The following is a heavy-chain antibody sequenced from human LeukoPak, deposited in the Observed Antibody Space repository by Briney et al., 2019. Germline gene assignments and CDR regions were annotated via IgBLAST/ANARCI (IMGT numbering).Heavy chain of an antibody. J-gene: IGHJ4*02. CDR1: GGSISSSTYY. D-gene: IGHD3-22*01. CDR3: ARHEFGYYDSSYYFDS. Sequence: SETLSLTCTVSGGSISSSTYYWGWIRQPPGKGLEWIASIYYSGSTYYNPSLKSRVTIPVDTSENQFSLKLSSVTAADTAVYYCARHEFGYYDSSYYFDSWGQGTLVTVSS. CDR2: IYYSGST. V-gene: IGHV4-39*01.